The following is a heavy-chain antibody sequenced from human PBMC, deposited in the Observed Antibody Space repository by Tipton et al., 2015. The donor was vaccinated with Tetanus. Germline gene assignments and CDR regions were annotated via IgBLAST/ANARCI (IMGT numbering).Heavy chain of an antibody. J-gene: IGHJ5*02. Sequence: LRLSCAVYGGSFSGYYWSWIRQPPGKGLEWIGEINHSGSTNYNPSLKSRVTISVDTSKNQFSLKLSSVTAADTAVYYCAREIGDDNDYGDYLLSFYKLHWFDPWGQGTLVTVSS. CDR1: GGSFSGYY. CDR2: INHSGST. D-gene: IGHD4-17*01. CDR3: AREIGDDNDYGDYLLSFYKLHWFDP. V-gene: IGHV4-34*01.